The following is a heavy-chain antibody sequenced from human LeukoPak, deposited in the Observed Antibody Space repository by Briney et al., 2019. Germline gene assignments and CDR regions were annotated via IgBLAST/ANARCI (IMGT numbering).Heavy chain of an antibody. CDR2: ISGSGGRT. CDR1: GFTFSSYA. J-gene: IGHJ3*02. Sequence: GGSLRLSCAASGFTFSSYAMSWVRQAPGKGLEWVSGISGSGGRTYHADSVKGRFTISRDNSKNTLYLQMNSLEAEDTAEYYCARERNRAFDMWGQGTMVTVSS. D-gene: IGHD1-14*01. CDR3: ARERNRAFDM. V-gene: IGHV3-23*01.